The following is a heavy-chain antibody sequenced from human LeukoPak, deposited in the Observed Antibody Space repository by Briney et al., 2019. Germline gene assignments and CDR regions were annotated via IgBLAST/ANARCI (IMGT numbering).Heavy chain of an antibody. Sequence: GGSLRLSCAASGFTFSSYGMNWVRQAPGKGLEWVSSISSSSSYIYYADSVKGRFTISRDNAKNSLYLQMNSLRAEGTAVYYCARVLTTVIPDAFDIWGQGTLVTVSS. CDR1: GFTFSSYG. D-gene: IGHD4-17*01. J-gene: IGHJ3*02. CDR2: ISSSSSYI. CDR3: ARVLTTVIPDAFDI. V-gene: IGHV3-21*04.